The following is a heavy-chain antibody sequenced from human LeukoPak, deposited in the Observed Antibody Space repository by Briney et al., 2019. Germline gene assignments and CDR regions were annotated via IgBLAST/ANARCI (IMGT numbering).Heavy chain of an antibody. CDR3: ARGQLADRYIFDY. V-gene: IGHV1-46*01. J-gene: IGHJ4*02. CDR2: INPNGSTT. D-gene: IGHD6-13*01. CDR1: GYTFTNYY. Sequence: GAAVKVSRKASGYTFTNYYIHWVRQAPGQGLEWMGVINPNGSTTSCAQKFQARVTMTRDTSTSTVYMELTSLTSEDTSMYYCARGQLADRYIFDYWGQGTLVTVSS.